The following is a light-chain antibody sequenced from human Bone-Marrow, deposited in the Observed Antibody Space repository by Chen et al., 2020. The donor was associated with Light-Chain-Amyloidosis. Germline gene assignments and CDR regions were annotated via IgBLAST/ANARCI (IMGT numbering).Light chain of an antibody. CDR1: NIGSTS. CDR2: DDS. V-gene: IGLV3-21*02. Sequence: SHVLTQPSSQPADPGQPATIACGGNNIGSTSVHWYQPTPGQAPLLVVYDDSDRPSGIPERLSGSNSGNTATLTISRVEAGDEADYYCQVWDRSSDRPVFGGGTKLTVL. J-gene: IGLJ3*02. CDR3: QVWDRSSDRPV.